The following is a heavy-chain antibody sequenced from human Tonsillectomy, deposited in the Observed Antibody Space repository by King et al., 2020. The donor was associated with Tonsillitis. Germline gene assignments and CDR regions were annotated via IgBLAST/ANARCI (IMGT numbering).Heavy chain of an antibody. CDR1: GGTFSRFA. D-gene: IGHD6-19*01. J-gene: IGHJ6*02. V-gene: IGHV1-69*04. CDR3: ARDRREAVAGMTYYYYYGMDV. Sequence: QLVPSGAEVKKPGSSVKVSCKASGGTFSRFAISWVRQAPGQGLEWMGRIIPILGITKYAQKFQGRVTITADKSTSTAYMDLSSLRSEDTAVYYCARDRREAVAGMTYYYYYGMDVWGQGTTVTVSS. CDR2: IIPILGIT.